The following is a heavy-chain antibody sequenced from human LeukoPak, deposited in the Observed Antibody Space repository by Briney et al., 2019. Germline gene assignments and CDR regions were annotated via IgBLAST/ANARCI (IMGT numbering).Heavy chain of an antibody. CDR1: GGSMSSYY. Sequence: SETLSLTCTVSGGSMSSYYWSWIRQPAGKGLEWIGRIYTSGSTNYNPSLKSRVTMSVDTSKNQFSLKLSPVTAADTAVYYCASIVGATGWYFDLWGRGTLVTVSS. CDR3: ASIVGATGWYFDL. CDR2: IYTSGST. D-gene: IGHD1-26*01. J-gene: IGHJ2*01. V-gene: IGHV4-4*07.